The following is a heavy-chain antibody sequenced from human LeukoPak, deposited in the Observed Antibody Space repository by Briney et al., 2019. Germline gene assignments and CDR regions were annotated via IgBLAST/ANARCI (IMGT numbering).Heavy chain of an antibody. V-gene: IGHV5-51*01. CDR2: IYPGDSDT. CDR3: ASHYYGSGSYSAFDI. D-gene: IGHD3-10*01. CDR1: GYSFTSYW. Sequence: GESLKISCKGSGYSFTSYWIGWVRQMPGKGLEWMGIIYPGDSDTRYSPSFQGQVTISADKSISTAYLQWSSLKASDTAMYYCASHYYGSGSYSAFDIWGQGTMVTVSS. J-gene: IGHJ3*02.